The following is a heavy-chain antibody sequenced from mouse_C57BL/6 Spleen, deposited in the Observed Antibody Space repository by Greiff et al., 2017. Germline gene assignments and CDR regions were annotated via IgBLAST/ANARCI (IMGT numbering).Heavy chain of an antibody. D-gene: IGHD1-1*02. J-gene: IGHJ4*01. V-gene: IGHV1-18*01. Sequence: EVQLQQSGPELVKPGASVKIPCKASGYTFTDYNMDWVKQSHGKSLEWIGDINPNNGGTIYNQKFKGKAKLTVDKSSSTAYMELRSLTSEDTAVYYCARKLWRLVAMDYWGQGTSVTVSS. CDR2: INPNNGGT. CDR3: ARKLWRLVAMDY. CDR1: GYTFTDYN.